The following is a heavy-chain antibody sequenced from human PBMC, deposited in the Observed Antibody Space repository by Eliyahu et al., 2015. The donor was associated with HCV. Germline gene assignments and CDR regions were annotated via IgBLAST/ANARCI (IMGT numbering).Heavy chain of an antibody. CDR1: GFTFSSYG. CDR3: ARDMGPVLRYFDWFGDY. J-gene: IGHJ4*02. V-gene: IGHV3-33*01. Sequence: QVQLVESGGGVVQPGRSLRLSCAASGFTFSSYGMHWVRQGXGKGLEWVAVIWYDGSNKYYADSVKGRFTISRDNSKNTLYLQMNSLRAEDTAVYYCARDMGPVLRYFDWFGDYWGQGTLVTVSS. D-gene: IGHD3-9*01. CDR2: IWYDGSNK.